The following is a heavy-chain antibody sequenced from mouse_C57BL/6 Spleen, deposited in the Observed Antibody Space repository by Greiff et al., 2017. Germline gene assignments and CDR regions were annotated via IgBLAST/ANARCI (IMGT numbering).Heavy chain of an antibody. Sequence: VQLQQSGAELVRPGASVTLSCKASGYTFTDYEMHWVKQTPVHGLEWIGAIDPETGGTAYNQKFKGKAILTADKSSSTAYMDLRSLTSEDSAVYYCTRAGYDDDGFAYWGQGTLVTVSA. CDR2: IDPETGGT. D-gene: IGHD2-4*01. V-gene: IGHV1-15*01. J-gene: IGHJ3*01. CDR1: GYTFTDYE. CDR3: TRAGYDDDGFAY.